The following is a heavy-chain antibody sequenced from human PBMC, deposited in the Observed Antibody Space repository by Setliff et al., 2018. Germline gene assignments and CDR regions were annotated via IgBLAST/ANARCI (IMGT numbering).Heavy chain of an antibody. V-gene: IGHV1-46*01. D-gene: IGHD5-18*01. CDR3: AREGVDTRSSTDYRYYMDV. CDR2: INPSGGST. Sequence: ASVKVSCKASGYTFTSYYMHWVRQAPGQGLEWMGIINPSGGSTSYAQKFQGRVTMTRDTSTSTVYMELSSLRSEDTAVYYCAREGVDTRSSTDYRYYMDVWGKGTTVNVSS. J-gene: IGHJ6*03. CDR1: GYTFTSYY.